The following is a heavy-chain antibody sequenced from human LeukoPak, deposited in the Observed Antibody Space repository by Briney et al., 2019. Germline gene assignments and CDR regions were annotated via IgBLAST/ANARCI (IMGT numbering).Heavy chain of an antibody. CDR2: INSDGSST. Sequence: GGSLRLSCAASGFTFSSYWMHWVRQAPGKGLVWVSRINSDGSSTSYADSLKGRFTISRDNAKNTLYLQMNSLRAEDTAVYYCARVDWLLLYYFDYWGQGTLVTVSS. J-gene: IGHJ4*02. D-gene: IGHD3-9*01. CDR3: ARVDWLLLYYFDY. CDR1: GFTFSSYW. V-gene: IGHV3-74*01.